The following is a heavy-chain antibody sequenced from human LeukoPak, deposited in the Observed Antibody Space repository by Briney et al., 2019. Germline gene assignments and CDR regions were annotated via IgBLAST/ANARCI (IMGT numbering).Heavy chain of an antibody. CDR1: GFTFSSYE. CDR2: ISSSGSTI. Sequence: GGSLRLSCAASGFTFSSYEMNWVRQAPGKGLEWVSYISSSGSTIYYADSVKGRFTISRDNAKNSLYLQMNSLRAEDTAVYYCARVTRYYDFWSGYSSLDYDAFDIWDQGTMVTVSS. V-gene: IGHV3-48*03. J-gene: IGHJ3*02. D-gene: IGHD3-3*01. CDR3: ARVTRYYDFWSGYSSLDYDAFDI.